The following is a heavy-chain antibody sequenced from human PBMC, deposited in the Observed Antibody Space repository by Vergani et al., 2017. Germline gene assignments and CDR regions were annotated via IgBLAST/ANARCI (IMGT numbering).Heavy chain of an antibody. V-gene: IGHV3-9*01. CDR2: ISWNSGSI. D-gene: IGHD3-3*01. J-gene: IGHJ2*01. CDR3: AKDHYDFWSGYPNLSPFDL. CDR1: GFTFDDYA. Sequence: EVQLVESGGGLVQPGRSLRLSCVASGFTFDDYAMHWVRQAPGKGLEWVSGISWNSGSIDYADSVKGRFTISRDNAKNSLYLQMNSLRAEDTALYYCAKDHYDFWSGYPNLSPFDLWGRGTLVTVSS.